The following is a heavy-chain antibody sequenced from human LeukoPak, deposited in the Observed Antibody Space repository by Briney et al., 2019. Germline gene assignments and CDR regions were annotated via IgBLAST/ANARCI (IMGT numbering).Heavy chain of an antibody. D-gene: IGHD3-22*01. J-gene: IGHJ6*03. V-gene: IGHV1-69*05. CDR3: ARAPYYPTYYYYMDV. CDR1: GGTFSSYA. Sequence: ASVKVSCKASGGTFSSYAISWVRQAPGQGLEWMGGIIPIFGTANYAQEFQGRVTITTDESTSTAYMELSSLRSEDTAVYYCARAPYYPTYYYYMDVWGKGTTVTVSS. CDR2: IIPIFGTA.